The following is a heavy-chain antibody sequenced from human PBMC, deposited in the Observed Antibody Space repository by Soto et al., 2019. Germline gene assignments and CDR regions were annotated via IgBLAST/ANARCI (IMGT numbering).Heavy chain of an antibody. CDR3: ASHIVVVPAAIDYYMDV. Sequence: ASVKVSCKASGGTFSSYTISWVRQAPGQGLEWMGRIIPILGIANYAQKFQGRVTITADKSTSTAYMELSSLRSEDTAVYYCASHIVVVPAAIDYYMDVWGKGTTVTVSS. J-gene: IGHJ6*03. CDR2: IIPILGIA. V-gene: IGHV1-69*02. D-gene: IGHD2-2*01. CDR1: GGTFSSYT.